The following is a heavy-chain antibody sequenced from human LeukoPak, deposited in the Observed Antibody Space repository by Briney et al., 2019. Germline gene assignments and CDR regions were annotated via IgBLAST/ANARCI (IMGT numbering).Heavy chain of an antibody. Sequence: ASVKVSCKASGYTFTSYYMHWVRQAPGQGLEWMGIINPSGGSTSYAQKFQGRVTMTRDMSTSTVYMELSSLRSEDTAVYYCARGGYDSSGYHNWFDPWGQGTLVTVSS. D-gene: IGHD3-22*01. J-gene: IGHJ5*02. V-gene: IGHV1-46*01. CDR3: ARGGYDSSGYHNWFDP. CDR1: GYTFTSYY. CDR2: INPSGGST.